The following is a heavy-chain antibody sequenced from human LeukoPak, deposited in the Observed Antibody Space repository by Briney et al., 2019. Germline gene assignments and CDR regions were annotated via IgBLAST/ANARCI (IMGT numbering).Heavy chain of an antibody. CDR3: ARRRIIRVATIGNLGFDI. D-gene: IGHD5-24*01. J-gene: IGHJ3*02. V-gene: IGHV4-59*08. CDR1: GGSIRNYF. Sequence: SETLSLTCTVSGGSIRNYFWTWIRQPPGKGLEWIGYVYYSGSTYYNPSLKSRVTISVDTSKNQFSLKLSSVTAADTAVYYCARRRIIRVATIGNLGFDIWGQGTMVTVSS. CDR2: VYYSGST.